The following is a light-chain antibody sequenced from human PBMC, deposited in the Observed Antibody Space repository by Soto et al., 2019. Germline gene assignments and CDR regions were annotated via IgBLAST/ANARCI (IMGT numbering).Light chain of an antibody. CDR2: DAS. CDR1: QSVSSS. J-gene: IGKJ1*01. CDR3: QQRGSWPWT. V-gene: IGKV3-11*01. Sequence: EIGLNKSPGTLSLSPGERATLSCRASQSVSSSLAWYQQKPGQAPRLLIYDASNRATGIPARFSGSGSGTDFTLTISSLEPEDFAIYYCQQRGSWPWTFGQGTKV.